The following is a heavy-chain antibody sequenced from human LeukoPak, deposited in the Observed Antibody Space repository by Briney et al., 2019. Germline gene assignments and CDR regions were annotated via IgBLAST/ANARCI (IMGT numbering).Heavy chain of an antibody. J-gene: IGHJ4*02. Sequence: QPGGSLRLSCAASGFTFSTYWMTWVRQAPGKGLEWVANIKQDGSEKYYVDSVKGRFTISGDNAENSLYLQMNSLRADDTAVYYCASGSWSANYWGQGTLVTVSS. V-gene: IGHV3-7*01. CDR1: GFTFSTYW. CDR2: IKQDGSEK. D-gene: IGHD6-6*01. CDR3: ASGSWSANY.